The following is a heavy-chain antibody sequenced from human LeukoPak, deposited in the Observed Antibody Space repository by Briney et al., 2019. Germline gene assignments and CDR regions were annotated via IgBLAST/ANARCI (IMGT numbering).Heavy chain of an antibody. CDR1: GGSISGTYYY. V-gene: IGHV4-39*01. CDR3: ARHYDSGSYPLDF. D-gene: IGHD3-10*01. Sequence: SETLSLTCTVSGGSISGTYYYWGWIRQPPGKGLEWIGSVYYSGTPYYNPSLKSRVTISVDTSKNQFSLKLTSVTAADTAVYYCARHYDSGSYPLDFWGQGTLVTVSS. J-gene: IGHJ4*02. CDR2: VYYSGTP.